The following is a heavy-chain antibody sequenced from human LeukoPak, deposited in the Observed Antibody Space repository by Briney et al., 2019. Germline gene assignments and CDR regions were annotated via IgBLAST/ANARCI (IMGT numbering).Heavy chain of an antibody. CDR3: ARVERQTYYYDSSGYYY. CDR2: ISSSSSYI. D-gene: IGHD3-22*01. V-gene: IGHV3-21*01. CDR1: RFTFSSYS. J-gene: IGHJ4*02. Sequence: GGSLRLSCAASRFTFSSYSMNWVRQAPGKGLEWVSSISSSSSYIYYTDSVKGRFTISRDNAKNSLYLQMNSLRAEDTAVYYCARVERQTYYYDSSGYYYWGQGTLVTVSS.